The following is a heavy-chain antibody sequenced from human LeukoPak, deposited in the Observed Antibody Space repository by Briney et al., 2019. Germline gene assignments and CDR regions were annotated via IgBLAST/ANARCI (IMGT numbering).Heavy chain of an antibody. D-gene: IGHD6-13*01. Sequence: PGGSLRLSCAASGFTFSAYAMTWVRQRPGTGLECVSTIATSDAYTYYADSVQGRFTISRDNSKNTLYLQMDSLRAEDTAIYYCAKALRQQPRAYDYWGQGTLVTVSS. CDR1: GFTFSAYA. CDR3: AKALRQQPRAYDY. CDR2: IATSDAYT. V-gene: IGHV3-23*01. J-gene: IGHJ4*02.